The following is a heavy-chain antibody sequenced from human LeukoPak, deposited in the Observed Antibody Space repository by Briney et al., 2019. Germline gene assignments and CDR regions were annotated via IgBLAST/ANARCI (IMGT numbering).Heavy chain of an antibody. CDR1: GGSISSSSYY. V-gene: IGHV4-39*07. D-gene: IGHD6-13*01. CDR3: ARRKMAAAVLDY. Sequence: PSETLSLTCTVSGGSISSSSYYWGWIRQPPRKGLEWIGSIYYSGSTYYNPSLKSRFTISVDTSKNQFSLKLSSVTAADTAVYYCARRKMAAAVLDYWGQGTLVTVSS. J-gene: IGHJ4*02. CDR2: IYYSGST.